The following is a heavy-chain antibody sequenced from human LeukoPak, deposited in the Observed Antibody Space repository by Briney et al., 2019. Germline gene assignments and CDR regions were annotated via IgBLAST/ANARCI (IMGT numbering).Heavy chain of an antibody. CDR1: GFTASSNY. D-gene: IGHD1-26*01. J-gene: IGHJ4*02. Sequence: GGSLRLSCAASGFTASSNYMTWVRQAPGKGLEWVSVIYSGDSTYYADSVQGRFTVSRDNVKNSLYLQMNSLRDDDTAVYYCARDLISGHYTFDYWGQGTLVTVSS. CDR3: ARDLISGHYTFDY. V-gene: IGHV3-66*01. CDR2: IYSGDST.